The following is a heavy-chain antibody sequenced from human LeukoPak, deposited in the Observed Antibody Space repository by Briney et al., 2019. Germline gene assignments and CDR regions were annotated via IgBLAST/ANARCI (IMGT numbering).Heavy chain of an antibody. CDR3: ADPGPYSSGWLDAFDV. Sequence: GGSLRLSCAASGFTVSSNYMIWVRQAPGKGLEWVAIVYSCGTTYYAESVRGRFTISRDNSRNTVHLQMSSLRAEDTAVYFCADPGPYSSGWLDAFDVWGQGTMVTVSS. D-gene: IGHD6-19*01. V-gene: IGHV3-66*01. CDR1: GFTVSSNY. CDR2: VYSCGTT. J-gene: IGHJ3*01.